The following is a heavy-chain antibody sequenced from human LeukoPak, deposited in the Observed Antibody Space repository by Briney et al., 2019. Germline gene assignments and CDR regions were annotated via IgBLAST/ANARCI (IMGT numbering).Heavy chain of an antibody. J-gene: IGHJ3*02. Sequence: GGSLRLSCAASGFTFSSYEMIWVRQAPGKGLEWVSYISIRSSSIYYADSVKGRFTISRDNAKNSLYLQMNSLRDEDTAVYYCARGGVNYDILTGYWGDAFDIWGQGTMVTVSS. D-gene: IGHD3-9*01. CDR2: ISIRSSSI. CDR3: ARGGVNYDILTGYWGDAFDI. V-gene: IGHV3-48*02. CDR1: GFTFSSYE.